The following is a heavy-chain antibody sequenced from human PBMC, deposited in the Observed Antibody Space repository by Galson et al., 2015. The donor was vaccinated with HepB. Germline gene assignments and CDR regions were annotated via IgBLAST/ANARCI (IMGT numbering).Heavy chain of an antibody. CDR3: AKGGRTAGNTFIDY. Sequence: SLRLSCAASGFTFSSYAMTWVRQAPGKGLEWVSGISVSGDTTYYADSVKGRFTISRDNSKNTLYLQMNSLRAEDTAVYNCAKGGRTAGNTFIDYWGQGTLVTVSS. J-gene: IGHJ4*02. V-gene: IGHV3-23*01. CDR1: GFTFSSYA. CDR2: ISVSGDTT. D-gene: IGHD2/OR15-2a*01.